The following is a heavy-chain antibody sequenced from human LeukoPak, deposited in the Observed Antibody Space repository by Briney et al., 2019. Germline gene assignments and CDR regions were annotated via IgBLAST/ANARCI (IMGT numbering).Heavy chain of an antibody. CDR3: ARRSMVQHLDV. V-gene: IGHV7-4-1*02. CDR2: INTNTGNP. D-gene: IGHD3-10*01. Sequence: ASVKVSCKASGYTFTSYAMNWVREAPGQGLEWMGWINTNTGNPTYAQGLTGRFVFSLDTSVSTAYLDIRSLKAEDTAVYFCARRSMVQHLDVWGKGTTVIVSS. CDR1: GYTFTSYA. J-gene: IGHJ6*04.